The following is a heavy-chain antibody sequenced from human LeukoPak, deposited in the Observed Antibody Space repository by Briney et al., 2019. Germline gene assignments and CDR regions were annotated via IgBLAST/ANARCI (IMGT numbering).Heavy chain of an antibody. J-gene: IGHJ4*02. CDR3: ARSHIAAAIDY. CDR1: GFTFSSYS. CDR2: ITSSSTYI. V-gene: IGHV3-21*01. Sequence: GGSLRLSCAASGFTFSSYSMNWVRQAPGKGLEWVSSITSSSTYIYYADSVKGRFTISRDNAKNSLYLQMNSLRAEDTAVYYCARSHIAAAIDYWGQGTLVTVSS. D-gene: IGHD6-13*01.